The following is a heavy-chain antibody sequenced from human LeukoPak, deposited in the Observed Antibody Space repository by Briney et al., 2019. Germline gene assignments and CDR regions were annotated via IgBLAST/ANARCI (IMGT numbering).Heavy chain of an antibody. V-gene: IGHV3-21*01. J-gene: IGHJ4*02. CDR2: ISSSSSYI. CDR1: GFTFSSYS. Sequence: GGSLRLSCAASGFTFSSYSMNWVRQAPGKGLEWVSSISSSSSYIYYADSVKGRFTISRDNSKNTLYLQMNSLRAEDTAVYYCAKDVQQLVPGRYFDYWGQGTLVTVSS. D-gene: IGHD6-13*01. CDR3: AKDVQQLVPGRYFDY.